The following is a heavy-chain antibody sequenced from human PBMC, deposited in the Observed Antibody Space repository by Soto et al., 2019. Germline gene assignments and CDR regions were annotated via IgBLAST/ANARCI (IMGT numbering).Heavy chain of an antibody. D-gene: IGHD1-1*01. Sequence: SETLSLTCNVSGFAISRGYYWSWVRQPPGKGLEWIGSIYPSVSSYHNPSLESRLTLSIDTSKNQFTLKLASVTAADTALYYCAREKVGTKFFDNWGQGTQVTVSS. V-gene: IGHV4-38-2*02. CDR2: IYPSVSS. J-gene: IGHJ4*02. CDR3: AREKVGTKFFDN. CDR1: GFAISRGYY.